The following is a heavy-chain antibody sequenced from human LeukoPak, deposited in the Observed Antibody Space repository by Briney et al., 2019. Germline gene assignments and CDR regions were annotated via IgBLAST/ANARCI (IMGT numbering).Heavy chain of an antibody. V-gene: IGHV1-8*01. CDR1: GYTLTIFD. CDR3: ARFPPSKDRNKYYYYYYGMDV. CDR2: MNPNSGGT. J-gene: IGHJ6*02. Sequence: GASVKVSCKASGYTLTIFDINWVRQAPGQGPEWVGWMNPNSGGTGYAQKFQGRVTMTRNTSISTAYMELSSLRSEDTAVYYCARFPPSKDRNKYYYYYYGMDVWGQGTTVTVSS.